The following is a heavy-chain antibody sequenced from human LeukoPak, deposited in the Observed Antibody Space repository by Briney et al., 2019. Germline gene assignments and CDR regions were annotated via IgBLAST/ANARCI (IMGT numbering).Heavy chain of an antibody. J-gene: IGHJ5*02. CDR3: ARSSRGVISWFDP. D-gene: IGHD3-10*01. V-gene: IGHV4-30-2*01. CDR1: GGSISSGSYS. Sequence: SQTLSLTCAVSGGSISSGSYSWSWIRQPPGKGLEWIGYIYHSGSTCYNPSLKSRVTISVDRSKHQFSLKLSSVTAADTAVYYCARSSRGVISWFDPWGQGTLVTVSS. CDR2: IYHSGST.